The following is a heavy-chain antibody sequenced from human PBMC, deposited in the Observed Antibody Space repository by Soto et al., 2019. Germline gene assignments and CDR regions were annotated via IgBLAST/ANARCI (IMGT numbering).Heavy chain of an antibody. CDR3: AMLGGWSGGSSGMDV. V-gene: IGHV3-72*01. J-gene: IGHJ6*02. D-gene: IGHD6-19*01. CDR2: IRRNANSYTT. CDR1: GLIFSDYH. Sequence: EVQLVASGGGLVQPGGSLRLSCAASGLIFSDYHMDWVRQAPGKGLEWVGRIRRNANSYTTEYAASVKGRFTISRDDSKNSLYLQLNSLKSEDTAVYYCAMLGGWSGGSSGMDVWGQGTTVTVSS.